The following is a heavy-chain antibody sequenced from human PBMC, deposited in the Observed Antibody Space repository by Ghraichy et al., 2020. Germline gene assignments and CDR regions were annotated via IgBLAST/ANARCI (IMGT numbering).Heavy chain of an antibody. CDR1: GFSLSTSGVG. J-gene: IGHJ2*01. V-gene: IGHV2-5*02. CDR3: AHRINWGGYFDL. CDR2: IYWDDDK. Sequence: SGPTLVKPTQTLTLTCTFSGFSLSTSGVGMDWIRQPPGKALEWLALIYWDDDKRYSPSLKSRLTITKDTSKNQVVLTMTNMDPVDTATYYCAHRINWGGYFDLWGRGTLVTVSS. D-gene: IGHD7-27*01.